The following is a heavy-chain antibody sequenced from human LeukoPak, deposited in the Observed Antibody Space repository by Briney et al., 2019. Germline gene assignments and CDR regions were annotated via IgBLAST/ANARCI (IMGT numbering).Heavy chain of an antibody. CDR3: ARGGRIQLERRGYFDY. CDR1: GFTFDDYA. V-gene: IGHV3-74*01. D-gene: IGHD1-1*01. J-gene: IGHJ4*02. CDR2: ITSDGSNT. Sequence: GGSLRLSCAASGFTFDDYAMHWVRQAPGKGLEWVSRITSDGSNTNYADSVKGRFTISRDNAKNTLYLHMNSLRAEDTAVYYCARGGRIQLERRGYFDYWGQGTLVTVSS.